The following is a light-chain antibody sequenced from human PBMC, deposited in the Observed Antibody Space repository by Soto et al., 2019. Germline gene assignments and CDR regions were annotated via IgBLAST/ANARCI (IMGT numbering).Light chain of an antibody. Sequence: DIQMTQSPSTLSASVGDRVTITCRASQSISSWLAWYQQKPGKAPKLRIYDASSLESGVPSRFSGSGSGTEFTLTISSLQPDAFATYYCQQYNSYAWTFGQGTKVEIK. CDR2: DAS. J-gene: IGKJ1*01. CDR1: QSISSW. CDR3: QQYNSYAWT. V-gene: IGKV1-5*01.